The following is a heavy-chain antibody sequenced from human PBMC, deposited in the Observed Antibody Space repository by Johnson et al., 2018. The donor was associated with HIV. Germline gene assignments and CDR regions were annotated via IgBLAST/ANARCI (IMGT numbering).Heavy chain of an antibody. CDR3: AKDNSIVGATNGANFNPFEM. CDR1: GFTFSSYA. CDR2: IYSGGST. J-gene: IGHJ3*02. D-gene: IGHD1-26*01. Sequence: QVQLVESGGGVVQPGRSLRLSCAASGFTFSSYAMHWVRQAPGKGLEWVAVIYSGGSTYYADSVKGRFTISRDNSKNTLYLQMNSLRAEDTAVYYCAKDNSIVGATNGANFNPFEMWGQGTMVTVSS. V-gene: IGHV3-NL1*01.